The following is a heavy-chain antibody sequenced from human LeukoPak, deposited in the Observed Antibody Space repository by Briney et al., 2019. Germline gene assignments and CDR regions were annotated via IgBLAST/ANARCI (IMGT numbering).Heavy chain of an antibody. CDR2: ISGSGGST. CDR1: GFTFSSYA. V-gene: IGHV3-23*01. J-gene: IGHJ4*02. CDR3: AKGVPYYDILTGYSNLDY. D-gene: IGHD3-9*01. Sequence: GGSLRLSCAASGFTFSSYAMSWVRQAPGKGLEWVSAISGSGGSTYYADSVKGRSTISRDNSKNTLYLQMNSLRAEDTAVYYCAKGVPYYDILTGYSNLDYWGQETLVTVSS.